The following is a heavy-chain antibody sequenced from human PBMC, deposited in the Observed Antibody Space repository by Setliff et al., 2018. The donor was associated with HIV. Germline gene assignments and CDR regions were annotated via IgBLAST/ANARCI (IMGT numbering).Heavy chain of an antibody. CDR2: INHSGST. D-gene: IGHD3-3*01. CDR1: GGPFSAYH. Sequence: SETLSLTCAVYGGPFSAYHWSWIRQTPGKGLEWLGEINHSGSTAYNLALESRVSMSIDTSKNQFSLKLTSVTAADTAIYYCARGRDYTGSWFRPFYLGFWGHGNLVTVSS. V-gene: IGHV4-34*01. J-gene: IGHJ4*01. CDR3: ARGRDYTGSWFRPFYLGF.